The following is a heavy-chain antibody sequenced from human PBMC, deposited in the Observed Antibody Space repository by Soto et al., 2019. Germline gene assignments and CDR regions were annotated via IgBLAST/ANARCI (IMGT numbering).Heavy chain of an antibody. Sequence: QVQLQESGPGLVKPSETLSLTCTVSGGSISSYYWSWIRQPPGKGLEWIGYIYYSGSTNYNPSLKSRVTLSVDTSKNQFSLKLSSVTAADTAVYYCARLPGYYGSEPFRGMDVWGQGTTVTVSS. CDR2: IYYSGST. J-gene: IGHJ6*02. D-gene: IGHD3-10*01. CDR1: GGSISSYY. V-gene: IGHV4-59*08. CDR3: ARLPGYYGSEPFRGMDV.